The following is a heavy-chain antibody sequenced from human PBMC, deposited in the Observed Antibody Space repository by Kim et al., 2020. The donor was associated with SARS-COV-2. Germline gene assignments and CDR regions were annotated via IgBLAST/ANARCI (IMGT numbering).Heavy chain of an antibody. V-gene: IGHV4-39*01. CDR3: ARHFYPYSSGWVEYYFDY. J-gene: IGHJ4*02. D-gene: IGHD6-19*01. Sequence: SETLSLTCTVSGGSISSSSYYWGWIRQPPGKGLEWIGSIYYSGSTYYNPSLKSRVTISVDTSKNQFSLKLSSVTAADTAVYYCARHFYPYSSGWVEYYFDYRGQGTLVTVSS. CDR1: GGSISSSSYY. CDR2: IYYSGST.